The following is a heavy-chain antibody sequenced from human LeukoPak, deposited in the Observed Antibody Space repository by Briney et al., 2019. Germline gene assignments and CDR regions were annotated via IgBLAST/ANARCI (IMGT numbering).Heavy chain of an antibody. CDR2: IYHSGST. J-gene: IGHJ4*02. D-gene: IGHD2-15*01. CDR1: GYSISSGYY. CDR3: ARGVASFDY. Sequence: KPSQTLSLTRAVSGYSISSGYYWAWIRQPPGKGLERIGRIYHSGSTYYNPSPKRRVTISVDTSKNQFSLKLSSVTAADTAVYYCARGVASFDYWGQGTLVTVSS. V-gene: IGHV4-38-2*01.